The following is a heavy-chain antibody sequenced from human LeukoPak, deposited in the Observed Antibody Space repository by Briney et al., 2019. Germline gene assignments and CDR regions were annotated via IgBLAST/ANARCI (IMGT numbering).Heavy chain of an antibody. D-gene: IGHD3-22*01. Sequence: SETLSLTCTVSGGSISSGSYYCSWIRQPAGKGLEWIGRIYTSGSTNYNPSLKSRVTISVDTSKNQFSLKLSSVTAADTAVYYCARGRDYYDSSGYYPTYYYYYYMDVWGKGTTVTVSS. J-gene: IGHJ6*03. CDR2: IYTSGST. CDR3: ARGRDYYDSSGYYPTYYYYYYMDV. CDR1: GGSISSGSYY. V-gene: IGHV4-61*02.